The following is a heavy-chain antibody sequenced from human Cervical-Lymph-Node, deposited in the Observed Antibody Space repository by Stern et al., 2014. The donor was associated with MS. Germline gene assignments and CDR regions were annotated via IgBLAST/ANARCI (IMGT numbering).Heavy chain of an antibody. J-gene: IGHJ4*02. CDR2: IFPGGSDI. CDR3: ARQRYFDY. CDR1: GYTFTSYW. Sequence: EVQLVESGPEVKRPGESLKISCQASGYTFTSYWIGWVRQMPGKGLEWIAIIFPGGSDIRYSPSFQGQVTISADKSSSTDYLKWNNLKASDPAIYYCARQRYFDYWGQGTLVTVSS. V-gene: IGHV5-51*01.